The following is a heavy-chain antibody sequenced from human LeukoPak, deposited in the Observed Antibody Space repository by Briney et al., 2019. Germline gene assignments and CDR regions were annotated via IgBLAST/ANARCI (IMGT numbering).Heavy chain of an antibody. CDR3: ARDIASSGWYRGFEY. J-gene: IGHJ4*02. Sequence: GGSLRLSCAASGFTVTNIYISWVRQAPGKGLEWVSVIYSGGSTYYGDSVKGRFTISRDISKNTLYLQMNSLRAEDTAVYYCARDIASSGWYRGFEYWGQGTLVTVSS. CDR1: GFTVTNIY. CDR2: IYSGGST. D-gene: IGHD6-19*01. V-gene: IGHV3-53*01.